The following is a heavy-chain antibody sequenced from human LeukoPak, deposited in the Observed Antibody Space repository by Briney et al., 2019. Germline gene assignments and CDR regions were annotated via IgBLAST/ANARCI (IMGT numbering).Heavy chain of an antibody. CDR2: INPNSGGT. CDR1: GYTFTGYY. Sequence: ASVKVSCKASGYTFTGYYMHWVRQAPGQGLEWMGWINPNSGGTNYAQKFQGRVTMIRDTSISTAYMELSRLRSDDTAVYYCARAVTTAPPTDYWGQGTLVTVSS. V-gene: IGHV1-2*02. J-gene: IGHJ4*02. CDR3: ARAVTTAPPTDY. D-gene: IGHD4-17*01.